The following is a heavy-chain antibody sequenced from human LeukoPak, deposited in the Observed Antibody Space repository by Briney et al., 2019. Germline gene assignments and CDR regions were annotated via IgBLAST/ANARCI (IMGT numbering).Heavy chain of an antibody. CDR2: ISSSGSTI. V-gene: IGHV3-48*03. D-gene: IGHD3-22*01. J-gene: IGHJ4*02. CDR3: ASYDTLRYYFDY. Sequence: GGSLRLSCAASGITFSSYEMNWVRQAPGKGLEWVSYISSSGSTIYYADSVKGRFTISRDNAKNSLYLQMNSLRAEDTAVYYCASYDTLRYYFDYWGQGTLVTVSS. CDR1: GITFSSYE.